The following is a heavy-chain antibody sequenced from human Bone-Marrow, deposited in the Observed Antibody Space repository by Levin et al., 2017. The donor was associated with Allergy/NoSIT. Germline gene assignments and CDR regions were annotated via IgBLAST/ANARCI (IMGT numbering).Heavy chain of an antibody. Sequence: GGSLRLSCAASGFTFSSYSMNWVRQAPGKGLEWVSSISSSSSYIYYADSVKGRFTISRDNAKNSLYLQMNSLRAEDTAVYYCARGEEVAVAGRVFVDAFDIWGQGTMVTVSS. D-gene: IGHD6-19*01. CDR2: ISSSSSYI. CDR1: GFTFSSYS. V-gene: IGHV3-21*01. CDR3: ARGEEVAVAGRVFVDAFDI. J-gene: IGHJ3*02.